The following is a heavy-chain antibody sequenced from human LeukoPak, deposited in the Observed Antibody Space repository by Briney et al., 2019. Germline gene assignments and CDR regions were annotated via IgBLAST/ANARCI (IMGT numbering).Heavy chain of an antibody. V-gene: IGHV3-21*01. CDR2: ISSSSSYI. CDR3: AKDTFATMITPGYFDY. D-gene: IGHD3-22*01. CDR1: GFTFSSYS. J-gene: IGHJ4*02. Sequence: GGSLRLSCAASGFTFSSYSMNWVRQAPGKGLEWVSSISSSSSYIYYADSVKGRFTISRDNAKNSLYLQMNSLRAEDTAVYHCAKDTFATMITPGYFDYWGQGTLVTVSS.